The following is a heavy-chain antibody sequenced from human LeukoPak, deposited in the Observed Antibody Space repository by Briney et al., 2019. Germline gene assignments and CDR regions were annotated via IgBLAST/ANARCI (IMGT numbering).Heavy chain of an antibody. CDR2: IYYSGST. Sequence: SETQSLTCTVSGGSISSGGYYWSWIRQHPGKGLEWIGYIYYSGSTYYNPSLKSRVTISVDTSKNQFSLKLSSVTAADTAVYYCARTMDDSSGYLLNGETYYFDYWGQGTLVTVSS. CDR1: GGSISSGGYY. J-gene: IGHJ4*02. V-gene: IGHV4-31*03. D-gene: IGHD3-22*01. CDR3: ARTMDDSSGYLLNGETYYFDY.